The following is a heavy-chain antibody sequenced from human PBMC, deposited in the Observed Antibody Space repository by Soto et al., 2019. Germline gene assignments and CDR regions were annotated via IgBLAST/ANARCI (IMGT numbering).Heavy chain of an antibody. Sequence: PRWSIGLCCSASGDTFRNAGMDWARKAPGKGLEWVGRIKSKPDGGSTDYAAPVKGRFSISRDDSKNTLSLQMNSLKTEDTGVYYCTADLRSPARRFDPWGQGTLVTVSS. CDR2: IKSKPDGGST. D-gene: IGHD4-17*01. CDR3: TADLRSPARRFDP. J-gene: IGHJ5*02. V-gene: IGHV3-15*01. CDR1: GDTFRNAG.